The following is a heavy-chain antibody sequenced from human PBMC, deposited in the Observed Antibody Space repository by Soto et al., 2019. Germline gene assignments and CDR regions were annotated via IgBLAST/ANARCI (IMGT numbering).Heavy chain of an antibody. CDR3: AREGYYGSGSYGEHLLIDY. CDR1: GGSISSNIYY. J-gene: IGHJ4*02. V-gene: IGHV4-61*01. Sequence: PSETLSLTCTVSGGSISSNIYYWGWIRQPPGRGLEWIGNIHYSGSTNYNPSLKSRVTISVDTSKNQLYLKLSSVTAADTPVYYCAREGYYGSGSYGEHLLIDYWGQGTLVTVSS. D-gene: IGHD3-10*01. CDR2: IHYSGST.